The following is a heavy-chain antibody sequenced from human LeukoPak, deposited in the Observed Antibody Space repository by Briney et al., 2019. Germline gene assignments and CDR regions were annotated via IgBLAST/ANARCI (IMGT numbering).Heavy chain of an antibody. D-gene: IGHD1-26*01. CDR1: GGSISSSGYY. CDR3: ARLPGGY. J-gene: IGHJ4*02. CDR2: ISYSGTT. Sequence: SETLSLTCTVSGGSISSSGYYWGWIRQPPGKGLEWIGSISYSGTTYYNPSLKSRVTISVDTSKNQFSLKLSSVTAADTAVYYCARLPGGYWGQGTLVIVSS. V-gene: IGHV4-39*01.